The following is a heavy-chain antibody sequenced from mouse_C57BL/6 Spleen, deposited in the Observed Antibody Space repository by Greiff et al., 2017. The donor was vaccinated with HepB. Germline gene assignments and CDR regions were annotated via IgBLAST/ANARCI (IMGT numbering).Heavy chain of an antibody. CDR2: IRNKANNHAT. D-gene: IGHD1-1*01. J-gene: IGHJ1*03. CDR1: GFTFSDAW. V-gene: IGHV6-6*01. Sequence: EVKLVESGGGLVQPGGSMKLSCAASGFTFSDAWMDWVRQSPEKGLEWVAEIRNKANNHATYYAESVKGRFTISRDDSKSSVYLQMNSLRAEDTGIYYCTRSPYYYYGSSFYWYFDVWGTGTTVTVSS. CDR3: TRSPYYYYGSSFYWYFDV.